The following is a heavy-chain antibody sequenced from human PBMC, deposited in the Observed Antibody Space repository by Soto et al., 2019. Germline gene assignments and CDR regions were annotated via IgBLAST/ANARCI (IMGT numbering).Heavy chain of an antibody. CDR3: TRAAWFPYLSFY. CDR2: ISSSGSTA. J-gene: IGHJ4*02. CDR1: GFTFSRFE. V-gene: IGHV3-48*03. Sequence: GGSLRPACAASGFTFSRFELHWVRQAPGKGLEWISYISSSGSTAYYASSVEGRFTISRDNANNSVYLRMDSLRAEHTALYYCTRAAWFPYLSFYWGQGALVTVSS. D-gene: IGHD3-10*01.